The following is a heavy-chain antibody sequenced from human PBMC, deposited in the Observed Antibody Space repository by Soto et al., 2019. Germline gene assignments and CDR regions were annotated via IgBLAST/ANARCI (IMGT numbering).Heavy chain of an antibody. CDR2: IWYDGSNK. CDR1: GFTFSSYG. V-gene: IGHV3-33*01. CDR3: ASQFPAWAFDM. Sequence: PGGSLRLSCAASGFTFSSYGMHWVSQAPGKGLEWVAVIWYDGSNKYYADSVKGRFTISRDNSKNTLYLQMNSLRAEDTAVYYCASQFPAWAFDMWGQGTMVTVSS. J-gene: IGHJ3*02.